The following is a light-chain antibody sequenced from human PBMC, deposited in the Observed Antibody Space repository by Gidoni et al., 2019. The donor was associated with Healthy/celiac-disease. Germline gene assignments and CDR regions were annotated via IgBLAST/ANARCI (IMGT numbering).Light chain of an antibody. J-gene: IGKJ3*01. CDR2: AAS. CDR3: QQLNSYPV. V-gene: IGKV1-9*01. CDR1: QGISSY. Sequence: DIQLTQSPSFLSASVGDRVTITCRASQGISSYLAWYQQKPGKAPKLLIYAASTLQSGVPSRFSGSGSGTEFTLTISSLQPEDFATYYCQQLNSYPVFGPGTKVEIK.